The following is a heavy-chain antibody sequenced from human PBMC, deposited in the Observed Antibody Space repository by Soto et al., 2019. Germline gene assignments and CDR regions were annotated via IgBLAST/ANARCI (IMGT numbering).Heavy chain of an antibody. CDR3: AREHSRLSRWCSGGSCYPNYYSYGMDV. CDR2: IWYDGSNK. CDR1: GFTFSSYG. V-gene: IGHV3-33*01. D-gene: IGHD2-15*01. J-gene: IGHJ6*02. Sequence: PGGSLRLSCAASGFTFSSYGMHWVRQAPGKGLEWVAVIWYDGSNKYYADSVKGRFTISRDNSKNTLYLQMNSLRAEDTAVYYCAREHSRLSRWCSGGSCYPNYYSYGMDVWGQGTTVTVSS.